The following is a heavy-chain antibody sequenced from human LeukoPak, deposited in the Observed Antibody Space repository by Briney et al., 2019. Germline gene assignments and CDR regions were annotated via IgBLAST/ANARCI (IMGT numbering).Heavy chain of an antibody. CDR3: ARDKRNTAMVPGGDYYYYYGMDV. V-gene: IGHV3-64*01. Sequence: TGGSLRLSCAASGFTFSSYGMHWVRQAPGKGLEYVSAISSNGVSTYYANSVKGRFTISRDNYNNTLYLQMGSLRAEDMAVYYCARDKRNTAMVPGGDYYYYYGMDVWGQGTTVTVSS. J-gene: IGHJ6*02. D-gene: IGHD5-18*01. CDR1: GFTFSSYG. CDR2: ISSNGVST.